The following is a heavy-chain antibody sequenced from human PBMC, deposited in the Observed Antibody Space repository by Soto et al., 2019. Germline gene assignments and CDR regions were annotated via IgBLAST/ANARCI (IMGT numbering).Heavy chain of an antibody. D-gene: IGHD5-18*01. CDR3: ARVDTAMGYYFDY. CDR2: IYHSGST. Sequence: SETLSLTCAVSGGSISSGGYSWSWIRQPPGKGLEWIAYIYHSGSTYYNPSLKSRVTMPVDRSRNQFSLKLSSVTAADTAVYYCARVDTAMGYYFDYWRQGTLVTVSS. J-gene: IGHJ4*02. V-gene: IGHV4-30-2*01. CDR1: GGSISSGGYS.